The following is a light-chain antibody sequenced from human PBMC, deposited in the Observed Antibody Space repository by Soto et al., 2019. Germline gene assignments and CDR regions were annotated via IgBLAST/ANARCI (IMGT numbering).Light chain of an antibody. V-gene: IGKV1-5*03. J-gene: IGKJ1*01. CDR2: KAS. CDR3: QQYNSFIWT. CDR1: QSISSW. Sequence: DIQMTQSPSTLSASVGDRVTIICRASQSISSWLAWYQQKPGKAPKLLISKASNLDSGVPPRFSGSGSGTEFNLTISSLQPEDFATYYCQQYNSFIWTFGRGTKVDIK.